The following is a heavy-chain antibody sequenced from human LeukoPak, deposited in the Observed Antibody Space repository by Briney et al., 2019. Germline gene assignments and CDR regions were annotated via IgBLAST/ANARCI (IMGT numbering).Heavy chain of an antibody. V-gene: IGHV1-2*02. D-gene: IGHD5-12*01. CDR2: IDPYTGNT. CDR1: GYTFVGYY. J-gene: IGHJ4*02. Sequence: ASVKLSCKASGYTFVGYYLHWVRQAPGQGLEWMAWIDPYTGNTHYAQKFQGSITVTRDTSVSTTYMELSWLTSDDTARYYCAREYSASEHWGQGTLVTVSS. CDR3: AREYSASEH.